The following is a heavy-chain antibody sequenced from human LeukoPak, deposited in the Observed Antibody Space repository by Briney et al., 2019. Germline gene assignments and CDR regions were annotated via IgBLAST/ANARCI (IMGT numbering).Heavy chain of an antibody. CDR3: ARGGRWPKENWFDP. D-gene: IGHD2-15*01. CDR2: MNPNSGNT. J-gene: IGHJ5*02. V-gene: IGHV1-8*01. CDR1: GYTFTSYD. Sequence: ASVKVSCKASGYTFTSYDINWVRQATRQGLEWMVWMNPNSGNTGYAQKFQGRVTMTRNTSISTAYMELSSLRSEDTAVYYCARGGRWPKENWFDPWGQGTLVTVSS.